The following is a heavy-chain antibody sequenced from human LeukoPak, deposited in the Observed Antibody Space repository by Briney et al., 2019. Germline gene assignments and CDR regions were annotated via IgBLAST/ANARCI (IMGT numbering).Heavy chain of an antibody. CDR1: GGSFSGYY. V-gene: IGHV4-34*01. CDR3: AILDGIAVAGTFDY. CDR2: INHSGST. D-gene: IGHD6-19*01. Sequence: SETLSLTCAVYGGSFSGYYWSWIRQPPGKGLEWIGEINHSGSTNYNPSLKSRVTISVDTSKNQFSLKLSSVTAADTAVYYCAILDGIAVAGTFDYWGQGTLVTVSS. J-gene: IGHJ4*02.